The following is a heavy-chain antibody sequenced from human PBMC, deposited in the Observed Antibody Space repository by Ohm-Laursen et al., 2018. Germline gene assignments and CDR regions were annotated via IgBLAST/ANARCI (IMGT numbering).Heavy chain of an antibody. J-gene: IGHJ3*02. CDR1: GFTFSSYW. CDR3: ASYPLRGFSYGFDAFDI. Sequence: SLRLSCAASGFTFSSYWMSWVRQAPGKGLEWVANIKQDGSEKYYVDSVKGRFTISRDNSKNTLYLQMNSLRAEDTAVYYCASYPLRGFSYGFDAFDIWGQGTMVTVSS. D-gene: IGHD5-18*01. CDR2: IKQDGSEK. V-gene: IGHV3-7*01.